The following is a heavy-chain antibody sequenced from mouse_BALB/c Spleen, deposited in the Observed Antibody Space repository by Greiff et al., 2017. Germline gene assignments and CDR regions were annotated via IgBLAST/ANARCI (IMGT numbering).Heavy chain of an antibody. V-gene: IGHV5-6-5*01. CDR1: GFTFSSYA. J-gene: IGHJ3*01. CDR2: ISSGGST. CDR3: ARAPYYGNYDWFAY. D-gene: IGHD2-10*01. Sequence: EVQLVESGGGLVKPGGSLKLSCAASGFTFSSYAMSWVRQTPEKRLEWVASISSGGSTYYPDSVKGRFTISRDNARNILYLQMSSLRSEDTAMYYCARAPYYGNYDWFAYWGQGTLVTVSA.